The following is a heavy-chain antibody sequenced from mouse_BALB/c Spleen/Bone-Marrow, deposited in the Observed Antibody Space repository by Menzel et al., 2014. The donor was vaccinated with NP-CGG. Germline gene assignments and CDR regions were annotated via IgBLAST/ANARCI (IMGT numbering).Heavy chain of an antibody. CDR2: ISSGSSTI. Sequence: DVHLVESGGGLVQPGGSRKLSCAASGFTFSSFGMHWVRQAPEKGLEWVAYISSGSSTIFYADTLKGRFTVSRDNAKNTLFLQMTSLRSEDTAIYYCTRGGNWDDFDYWGQGTTLAVSS. V-gene: IGHV5-17*02. CDR1: GFTFSSFG. D-gene: IGHD4-1*01. J-gene: IGHJ2*01. CDR3: TRGGNWDDFDY.